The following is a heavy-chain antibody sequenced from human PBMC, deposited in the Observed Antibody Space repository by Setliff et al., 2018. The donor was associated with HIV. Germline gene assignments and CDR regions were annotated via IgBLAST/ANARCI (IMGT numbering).Heavy chain of an antibody. D-gene: IGHD2-8*02. J-gene: IGHJ6*03. V-gene: IGHV4-34*01. Sequence: PSETLSLTCAVYGGSFSGYYWSWIRQTPEKGLEWIGEINHRGSTNYNPSLGSRVTISIDTSKNQFSLKLSSVSAADTAVYYCARVSKTYWYSIPRDYYHHMDVWGKGTTVTVSS. CDR2: INHRGST. CDR3: ARVSKTYWYSIPRDYYHHMDV. CDR1: GGSFSGYY.